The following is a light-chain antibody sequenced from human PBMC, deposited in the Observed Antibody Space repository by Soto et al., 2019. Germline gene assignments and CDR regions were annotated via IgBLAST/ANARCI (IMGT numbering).Light chain of an antibody. CDR3: ASWDDSLDGHWV. CDR2: STN. V-gene: IGLV1-44*01. J-gene: IGLJ3*02. CDR1: SSNIGRNT. Sequence: QSVLTQPPSASGTPGQRLSISCSGSSSNIGRNTVNWYQQFLGTAPKLLIYSTNRRPSGVPDRFSGSKSGTSASLAISGLQSEDEADYYCASWDDSLDGHWVFGGGTKLTVL.